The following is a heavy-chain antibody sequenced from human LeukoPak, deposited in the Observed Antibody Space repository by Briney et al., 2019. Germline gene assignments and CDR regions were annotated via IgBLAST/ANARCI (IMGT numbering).Heavy chain of an antibody. J-gene: IGHJ4*02. Sequence: PSETLSLTCAVYGGSFSGYYWSWIRQPPGKGLEWIGEINHSGSTNYNPSLKSRVTISVDTSKNQFSLKLSSVTAADTAVYYCARSERYGYNHNCFDYWGQGTLVTVSS. V-gene: IGHV4-34*01. D-gene: IGHD5-24*01. CDR3: ARSERYGYNHNCFDY. CDR2: INHSGST. CDR1: GGSFSGYY.